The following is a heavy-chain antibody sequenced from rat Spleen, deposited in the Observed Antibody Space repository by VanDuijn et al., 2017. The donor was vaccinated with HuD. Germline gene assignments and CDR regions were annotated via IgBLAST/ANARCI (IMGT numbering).Heavy chain of an antibody. J-gene: IGHJ2*01. CDR3: ARPTTGIPFNY. Sequence: EVQLVESGGGLVHPGRSLKLSCAVSGFTFSDYTLAWVRQAPKKGLEWVAAIIYDGSNTYYRDSVKGRFTVSRDNAKSTLYLQMDSLRSEDTAIYYCARPTTGIPFNYWGQGVMVTVSS. CDR1: GFTFSDYT. CDR2: IIYDGSNT. V-gene: IGHV5-17*01. D-gene: IGHD1-9*01.